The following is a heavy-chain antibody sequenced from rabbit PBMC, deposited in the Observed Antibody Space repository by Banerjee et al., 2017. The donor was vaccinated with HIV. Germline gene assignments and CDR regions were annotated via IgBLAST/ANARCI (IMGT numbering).Heavy chain of an antibody. Sequence: QEQLEESGGDLVKPEGSLTLTCTASGFSFSNKYVMCWVRQAPGKGLEWIGCIGTGSGNTYYASWAKGRFTISKTSSTTVTLQVTSLTAADTATYFCARDINTSFKLWGPGTLVTVS. CDR2: IGTGSGNT. D-gene: IGHD1-1*01. V-gene: IGHV1S45*01. CDR3: ARDINTSFKL. J-gene: IGHJ4*01. CDR1: GFSFSNKYV.